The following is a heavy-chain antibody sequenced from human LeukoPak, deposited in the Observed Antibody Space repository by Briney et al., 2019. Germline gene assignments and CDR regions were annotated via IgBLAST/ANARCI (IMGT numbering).Heavy chain of an antibody. CDR3: ARGGRDTAIVTSY. Sequence: GGSLRLSCAASGFTFSTYTMNWVRQAPGKGLEWVSSISSSSTYIYYADSVKGRFTISRDNAKNSLYLQMNSLRAEDTAVYYCARGGRDTAIVTSYWGQGTLVTVSS. J-gene: IGHJ4*02. CDR2: ISSSSTYI. V-gene: IGHV3-21*01. CDR1: GFTFSTYT. D-gene: IGHD5-18*01.